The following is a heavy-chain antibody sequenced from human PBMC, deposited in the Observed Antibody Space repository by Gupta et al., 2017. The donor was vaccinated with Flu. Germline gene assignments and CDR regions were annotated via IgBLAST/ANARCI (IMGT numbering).Heavy chain of an antibody. Sequence: QVPLQASGPGLVKPSETLSPTCTVSGGSFSSYHWHWIRQPPGKGLEWIGYSPYSGHSNYNPSLKSRVTISVDTPRNQFSLRLRSVTAADTAVYYCVRDLGSSSSHHWGQGTLVIVSS. CDR3: VRDLGSSSSHH. CDR1: GGSFSSYH. J-gene: IGHJ5*02. CDR2: SPYSGHS. D-gene: IGHD2-2*01. V-gene: IGHV4-59*01.